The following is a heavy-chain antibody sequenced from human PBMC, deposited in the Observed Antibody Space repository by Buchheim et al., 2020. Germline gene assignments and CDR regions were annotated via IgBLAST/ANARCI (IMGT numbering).Heavy chain of an antibody. CDR3: ARDSGYSSGWYNY. V-gene: IGHV4-34*01. CDR2: INHSGST. Sequence: QVQLQQWGAGLLKPSETLSLTCAVYGGSFSGYYWSWIRQPPGKGLEWIGEINHSGSTNYNPSLKSRVTISVDTSKNQFSLKLSSVTAEDTAVYYCARDSGYSSGWYNYWGQGTL. CDR1: GGSFSGYY. D-gene: IGHD6-19*01. J-gene: IGHJ4*02.